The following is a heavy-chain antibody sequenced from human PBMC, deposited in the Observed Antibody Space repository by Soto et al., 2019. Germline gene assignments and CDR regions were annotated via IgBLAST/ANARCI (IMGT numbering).Heavy chain of an antibody. V-gene: IGHV3-23*01. CDR2: ISGSGGST. J-gene: IGHJ6*02. CDR1: GFTFSYYA. CDR3: AKAQSYGGYYYGMDV. D-gene: IGHD3-10*01. Sequence: EVQLLESGGGLVQPGGSLRLSCAASGFTFSYYAMNWVRQAPGKGLEWVSVISGSGGSTYYADSVKGRFTISRDNSKNALYLQMNSRRAEDTAIYYCAKAQSYGGYYYGMDVWGQGTTVTVSS.